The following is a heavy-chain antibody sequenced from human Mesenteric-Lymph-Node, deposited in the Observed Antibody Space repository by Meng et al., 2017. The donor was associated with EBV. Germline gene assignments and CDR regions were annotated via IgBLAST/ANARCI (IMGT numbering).Heavy chain of an antibody. CDR2: INHSGST. V-gene: IGHV4-34*01. J-gene: IGHJ4*02. Sequence: QVPLQQWGAGLLKPSETLSLTCAVYGGSFSGYYLSWIRQPPGKGLEWIGEINHSGSTNYNPSLKSRVTISVDTSKNQFSLKLSSVTAADTAVYYCRYYYDSSGYSLDYWGQGTLVTVSS. CDR3: RYYYDSSGYSLDY. CDR1: GGSFSGYY. D-gene: IGHD3-22*01.